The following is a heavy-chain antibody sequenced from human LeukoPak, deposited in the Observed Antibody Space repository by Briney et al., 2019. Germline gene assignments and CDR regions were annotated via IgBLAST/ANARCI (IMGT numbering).Heavy chain of an antibody. V-gene: IGHV4-59*01. CDR1: GGSISSYY. D-gene: IGHD3-3*01. CDR2: IYYSGST. Sequence: SETLSLTCTVSGGSISSYYWSWVRQPPGKGLEWIGYIYYSGSTNYNPSLTSRVTISVDPSKNQFSLKLSSVTAADTAVYYCARAGSRYDFWSGYFDYWGQGTLVTVSS. J-gene: IGHJ4*02. CDR3: ARAGSRYDFWSGYFDY.